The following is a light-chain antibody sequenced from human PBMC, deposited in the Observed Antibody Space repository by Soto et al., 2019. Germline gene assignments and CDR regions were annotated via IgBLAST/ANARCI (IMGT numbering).Light chain of an antibody. Sequence: DIQMTQSPSTLPASIGDRVTITCRASQRISIWLAWYQQKPGEAPKLLVFKASSLESGVPLRFSGSGSGTAFTLTISRLQTDDFATYYCQQYNSNPYTFGPGTQLEI. CDR3: QQYNSNPYT. CDR1: QRISIW. V-gene: IGKV1-5*03. J-gene: IGKJ2*01. CDR2: KAS.